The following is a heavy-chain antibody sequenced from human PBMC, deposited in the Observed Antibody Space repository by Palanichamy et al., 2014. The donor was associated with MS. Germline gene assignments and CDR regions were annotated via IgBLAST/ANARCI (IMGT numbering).Heavy chain of an antibody. Sequence: QVQLQESGPGLVKPSQTLSLTCTVPGGSISSGSYYWSWIRQPAGKGLEWIGRIYTSGSTNYNPSLKSRVTISVDTSKNQFSLKLSSVTAADTAVYYCAAEGSGDFDYWGQGTLVTVSS. V-gene: IGHV4-61*02. CDR3: AAEGSGDFDY. CDR1: GGSISSGSYY. J-gene: IGHJ4*02. CDR2: IYTSGST. D-gene: IGHD2-8*02.